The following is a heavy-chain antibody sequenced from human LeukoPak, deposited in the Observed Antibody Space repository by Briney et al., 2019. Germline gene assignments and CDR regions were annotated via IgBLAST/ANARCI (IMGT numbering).Heavy chain of an antibody. V-gene: IGHV3-64*01. Sequence: PGGSLRLSCAASGFTFSSYAMHWVRQAPGKGREYVSAISSNGGSTYYANSVKGRLTISRDNSKNTLYLQMGSLRAEDMAVYYCARDRAVNNYYYYGMDVWGQGTTVTVSS. CDR3: ARDRAVNNYYYYGMDV. D-gene: IGHD4-17*01. CDR2: ISSNGGST. J-gene: IGHJ6*02. CDR1: GFTFSSYA.